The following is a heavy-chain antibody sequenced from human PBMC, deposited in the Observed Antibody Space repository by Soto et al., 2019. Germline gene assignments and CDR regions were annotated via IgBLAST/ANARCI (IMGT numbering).Heavy chain of an antibody. V-gene: IGHV3-33*08. D-gene: IGHD6-19*01. J-gene: IGHJ4*02. CDR2: IWYEGSKK. CDR3: ARGLVGWYHRDY. CDR1: GFTFSSSA. Sequence: QVQLVESGGGLVRPGRSLRLSCAASGFTFSSSAMHWVRQAPGKGLEWVAVIWYEGSKKYYGDSVMGRFTISRDNSKNTLYLQMNSLITEDTAVYYCARGLVGWYHRDYWGQGSLVTVSA.